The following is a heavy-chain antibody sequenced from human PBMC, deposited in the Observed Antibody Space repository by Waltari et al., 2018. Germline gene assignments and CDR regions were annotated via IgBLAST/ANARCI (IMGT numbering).Heavy chain of an antibody. V-gene: IGHV4-34*01. CDR1: GGSFSGFY. CDR3: VRADRGPRYTSGSSATPDWGP. D-gene: IGHD1-26*01. CDR2: INHSGST. Sequence: QVQLQQWGAGRVKPSETLSLTCAVYGGSFSGFYWSWIRQSPGKGLAWFGEINHSGSTNYNPSIKGRVTIALETTRNQFSLKLSSVTAADTAVYYCVRADRGPRYTSGSSATPDWGPWGQGTLVTVSS. J-gene: IGHJ5*02.